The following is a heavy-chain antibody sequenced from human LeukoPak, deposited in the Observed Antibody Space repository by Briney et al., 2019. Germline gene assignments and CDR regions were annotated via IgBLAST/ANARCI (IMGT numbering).Heavy chain of an antibody. V-gene: IGHV4-34*01. CDR1: GGSFSGYY. Sequence: SETLSLTCAVYGGSFSGYYWSWIRQPPGKGLEWIGEINHSGSTNYNPSLKSRVTISVDTSKSQFSLKLSSVTAADTAVYYCASEDSSGYYFDYWGQGTLVTVSS. CDR3: ASEDSSGYYFDY. J-gene: IGHJ4*02. D-gene: IGHD3-22*01. CDR2: INHSGST.